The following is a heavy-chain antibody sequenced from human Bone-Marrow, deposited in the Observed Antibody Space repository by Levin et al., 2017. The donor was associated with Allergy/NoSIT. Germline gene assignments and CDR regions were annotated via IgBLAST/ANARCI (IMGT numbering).Heavy chain of an antibody. CDR1: GFTFSNAW. CDR3: TTDALVLSHALEYYYYYGMDV. J-gene: IGHJ6*02. CDR2: IKSKTDGGTT. D-gene: IGHD6-13*01. V-gene: IGHV3-15*07. Sequence: GGSLRLSCAASGFTFSNAWMNWVRQAPGKGLEWVGRIKSKTDGGTTDYAAPVKGRFTISRDDSKNTLYLQMNSLKTEDTAVYYCTTDALVLSHALEYYYYYGMDVWGQGTTVTVSS.